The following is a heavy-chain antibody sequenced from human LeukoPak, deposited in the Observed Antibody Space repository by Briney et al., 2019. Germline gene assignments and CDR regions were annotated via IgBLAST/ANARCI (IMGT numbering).Heavy chain of an antibody. CDR3: AREDHGNYEY. CDR1: GFSFSSYW. J-gene: IGHJ4*02. V-gene: IGHV3-7*01. Sequence: GGSLRLSCVASGFSFSSYWMAWVRQAPGKGPEWVASIKQDGSEKFYADSVKGRFTISKDNAQNSLYLRMNSLRGEDTAVYYCAREDHGNYEYWGQGTSVTVSS. CDR2: IKQDGSEK. D-gene: IGHD4-17*01.